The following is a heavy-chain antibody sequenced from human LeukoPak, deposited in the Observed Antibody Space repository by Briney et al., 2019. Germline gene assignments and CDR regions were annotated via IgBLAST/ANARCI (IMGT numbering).Heavy chain of an antibody. Sequence: ASVKVSCKTSGYTFTSYAISWVRRAPGQGLEWMGWINTNTGNPTYAQGFTGRYAFSLDTSVSTAYLQISGLQADDTAVYYCGRDPKLGIRGYTYGYIDYWGQGTLVTVSS. V-gene: IGHV7-4-1*02. CDR2: INTNTGNP. J-gene: IGHJ4*02. D-gene: IGHD5-18*01. CDR3: GRDPKLGIRGYTYGYIDY. CDR1: GYTFTSYA.